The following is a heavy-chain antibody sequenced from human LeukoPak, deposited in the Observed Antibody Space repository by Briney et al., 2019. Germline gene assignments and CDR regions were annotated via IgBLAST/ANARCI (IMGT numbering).Heavy chain of an antibody. CDR3: TTLTVANNFDY. V-gene: IGHV3-48*03. Sequence: PGGSLRLSCAASGFSFSVYEMHWVRQAPGKGLEWISDISSSGTTTYYADSVKGRFTISRDNAKNSLYLQMNSLRAEDTAVYYCTTLTVANNFDYWGQGTLVTVST. CDR1: GFSFSVYE. D-gene: IGHD5-12*01. J-gene: IGHJ4*02. CDR2: ISSSGTTT.